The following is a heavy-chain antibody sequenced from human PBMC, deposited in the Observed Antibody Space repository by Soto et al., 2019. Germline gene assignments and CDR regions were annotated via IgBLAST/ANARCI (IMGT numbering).Heavy chain of an antibody. D-gene: IGHD5-18*01. J-gene: IGHJ4*02. CDR1: GGTFSSYA. Sequence: QVQLVQSGAEVKKPGSSVKVSCKASGGTFSSYAISWVRQAPGQGLEWMGGIIPIFGTANYAQKFQGRVTITADESTSTAHMELSSLSSEDTAVYYCARGLRGYSYGYFDYWGQGTLVTVSS. CDR2: IIPIFGTA. V-gene: IGHV1-69*12. CDR3: ARGLRGYSYGYFDY.